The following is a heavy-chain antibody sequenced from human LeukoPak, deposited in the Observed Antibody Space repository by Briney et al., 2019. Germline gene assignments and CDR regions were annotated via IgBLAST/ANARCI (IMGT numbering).Heavy chain of an antibody. CDR1: GYTFTSYG. Sequence: GASVKVSCKASGYTFTSYGISWVRQAPGQGLEWMGWISAYNGNTNYAQKLQGRVTMTTDTSTSTAYMELRSLRSDDTAVYYCARITNVWPHYYMDIWGKGTTVTVSS. D-gene: IGHD1-14*01. CDR3: ARITNVWPHYYMDI. V-gene: IGHV1-18*01. CDR2: ISAYNGNT. J-gene: IGHJ6*03.